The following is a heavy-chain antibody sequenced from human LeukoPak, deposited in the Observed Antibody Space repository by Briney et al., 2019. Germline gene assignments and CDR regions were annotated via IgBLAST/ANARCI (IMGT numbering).Heavy chain of an antibody. CDR1: GFTFSSCW. CDR3: ARERDSSSWTPNDY. V-gene: IGHV3-7*01. CDR2: IKQDGSEK. J-gene: IGHJ4*02. D-gene: IGHD6-13*01. Sequence: GGSLRLSCAASGFTFSSCWMSWVRQAPGKGLEWVANIKQDGSEKYYVDSVKGRFTISRDNAKNSLYLQMNSLRAEDTAVYYCARERDSSSWTPNDYWGQGTLVTVSS.